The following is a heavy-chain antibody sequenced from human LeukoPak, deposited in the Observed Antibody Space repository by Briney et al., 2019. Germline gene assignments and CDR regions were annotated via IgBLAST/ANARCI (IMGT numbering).Heavy chain of an antibody. D-gene: IGHD1-14*01. CDR2: ISGSGGST. J-gene: IGHJ4*02. CDR1: GFTFSSYA. Sequence: GGSLRLSCAASGFTFSSYAMSWVRQAPGKGLEWVSAISGSGGSTYYAGSVKGRFTISRDNSQNTLYPQMNSLRAEDTAVYYCARVTPLPGYGGQGTLVTGSS. V-gene: IGHV3-23*01. CDR3: ARVTPLPGY.